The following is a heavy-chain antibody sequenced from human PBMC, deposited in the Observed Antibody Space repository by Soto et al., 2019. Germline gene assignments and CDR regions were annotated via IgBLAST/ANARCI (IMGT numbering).Heavy chain of an antibody. CDR1: GFTFDDYA. D-gene: IGHD5-18*01. J-gene: IGHJ4*02. V-gene: IGHV3-9*01. CDR2: ISWNSGSI. CDR3: AKDRNWDTAMVTIDY. Sequence: GGSLRLSCAASGFTFDDYAMHWVWQAPGKGLEWVSGISWNSGSIGYADSVKGRFTISRDNAKNSLYLQMNSLRAEDTALYYCAKDRNWDTAMVTIDYWGQGTLVTVSS.